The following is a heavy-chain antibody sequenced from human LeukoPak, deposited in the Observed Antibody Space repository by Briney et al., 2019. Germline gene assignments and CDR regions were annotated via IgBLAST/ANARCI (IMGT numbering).Heavy chain of an antibody. Sequence: SGTLSLTCAVSGGSISSSNWWSWVRQPPGKGLEWIGEIYHSGSTNYNPSLKSRVTISVDKSKNQFSLKLSSVTAADTAVYYCARGIYDILTGYYTGRWFDPWGQGTLVTVSS. V-gene: IGHV4-4*02. CDR3: ARGIYDILTGYYTGRWFDP. CDR1: GGSISSSNW. D-gene: IGHD3-9*01. J-gene: IGHJ5*02. CDR2: IYHSGST.